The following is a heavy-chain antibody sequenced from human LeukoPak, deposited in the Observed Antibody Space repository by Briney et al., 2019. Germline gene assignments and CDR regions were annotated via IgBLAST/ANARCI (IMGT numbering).Heavy chain of an antibody. D-gene: IGHD3-10*01. V-gene: IGHV3-7*01. Sequence: GGSLRLSCAASGFTFDTYWMTWVRQAPGKGLEWVANIKQDGSEKYYADSVKGRFTISRDNAKNTLYLQMNNLRAEDTAIYYCATDYYVSGSYYRLFYWGQGTLVTVSS. J-gene: IGHJ4*02. CDR1: GFTFDTYW. CDR3: ATDYYVSGSYYRLFY. CDR2: IKQDGSEK.